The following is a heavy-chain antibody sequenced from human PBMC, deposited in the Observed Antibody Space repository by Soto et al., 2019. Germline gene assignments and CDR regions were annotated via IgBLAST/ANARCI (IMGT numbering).Heavy chain of an antibody. V-gene: IGHV1-69*13. CDR2: IIPIFGTA. CDR3: ASLTGATVTTHYYYGMEV. Sequence: GASVKVSCKASGVTFSSYAISWVRQAPLQVLEWMVGIIPIFGTANYAQEFQGRVTITADESTSTAYMELSSLRSEDTAVYYCASLTGATVTTHYYYGMEVWGQGTTVTVSS. CDR1: GVTFSSYA. J-gene: IGHJ6*01. D-gene: IGHD4-4*01.